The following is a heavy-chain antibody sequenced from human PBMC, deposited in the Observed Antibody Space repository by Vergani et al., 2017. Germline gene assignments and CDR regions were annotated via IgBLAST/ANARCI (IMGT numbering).Heavy chain of an antibody. CDR3: ARGLSRDEYNVLHY. CDR1: GYIFYGHL. J-gene: IGHJ4*02. Sequence: QVQLEQSGSELREPGASVKVSCKASGYIFYGHLLNWLRQAPGQGLEWLGWIDTANARPTYAQGFRGRFVFSVDTSVDSAYLEISSLKADDTAVYYCARGLSRDEYNVLHYWGQGSLVTVSS. D-gene: IGHD5-24*01. V-gene: IGHV7-4-1*02. CDR2: IDTANARP.